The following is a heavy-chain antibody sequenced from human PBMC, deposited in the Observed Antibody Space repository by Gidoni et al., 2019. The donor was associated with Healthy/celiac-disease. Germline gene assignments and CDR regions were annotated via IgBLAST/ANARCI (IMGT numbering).Heavy chain of an antibody. CDR2: ISSSGSTI. CDR3: ARDGSQEAPYYYYGMDV. J-gene: IGHJ6*02. Sequence: QVQLVESGGGLVKPGGSLRLSCAASGFTFSDYYMSWIRQAPGKGLGWVSYISSSGSTIYYADSVKGRFTISRDNAKNSLYLQMNSLRAEDTTVYYCARDGSQEAPYYYYGMDVWGQGTTVTVSS. V-gene: IGHV3-11*01. CDR1: GFTFSDYY. D-gene: IGHD1-26*01.